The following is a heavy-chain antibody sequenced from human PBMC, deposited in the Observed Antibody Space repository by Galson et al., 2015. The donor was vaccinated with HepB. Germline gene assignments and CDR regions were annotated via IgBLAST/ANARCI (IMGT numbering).Heavy chain of an antibody. CDR2: ISAYNGNT. D-gene: IGHD3-22*01. CDR3: ARVVSVEGTWWLLGSYNWFDP. J-gene: IGHJ5*02. V-gene: IGHV1-18*01. CDR1: GYTFTSYG. Sequence: SVKVSCKASGYTFTSYGISWVRQAPGQGLEWMGWISAYNGNTNYAQKLQGRVTMTTDTSTSTAYMELRSLRSDDTAVYYCARVVSVEGTWWLLGSYNWFDPWGQGTLVTVSS.